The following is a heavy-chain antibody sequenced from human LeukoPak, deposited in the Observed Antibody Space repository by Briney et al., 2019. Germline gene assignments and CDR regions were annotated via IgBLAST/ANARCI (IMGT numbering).Heavy chain of an antibody. CDR3: ARVYGAGYDFRGAFDI. Sequence: SETLSLTCTVSGGSISSSGYYWGWIRQSPGKGLEWIGSIYSSGSTYYTPSLQSRLIMSVDTSKNQFSLKLSSVTAADTAVYYCARVYGAGYDFRGAFDIWGQGTMVTVSS. CDR2: IYSSGST. CDR1: GGSISSSGYY. J-gene: IGHJ3*02. V-gene: IGHV4-39*07. D-gene: IGHD5-12*01.